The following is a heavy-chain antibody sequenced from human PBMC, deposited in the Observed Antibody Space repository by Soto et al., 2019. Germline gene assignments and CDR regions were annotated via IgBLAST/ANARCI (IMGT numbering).Heavy chain of an antibody. Sequence: EMQLVESGGGLVQPGGSLRLSCAASGFTFSSYWMNWVGQGPGKGLVWVSRINSDGSDTSYADSVKGRFTISRDNAKNTLYLQMNSLTAEDSAVYYCARLDSSSWAFDYWGQGTLVTVSS. D-gene: IGHD6-13*01. CDR3: ARLDSSSWAFDY. J-gene: IGHJ4*02. CDR1: GFTFSSYW. V-gene: IGHV3-74*01. CDR2: INSDGSDT.